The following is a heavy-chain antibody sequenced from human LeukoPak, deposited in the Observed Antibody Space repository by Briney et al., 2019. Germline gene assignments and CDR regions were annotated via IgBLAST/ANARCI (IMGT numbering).Heavy chain of an antibody. D-gene: IGHD6-6*01. J-gene: IGHJ4*02. CDR3: ASLYSSSSRVDY. V-gene: IGHV4-59*01. Sequence: SETLSLTCTVSGGSISSYYWSWIRQPPGKRLEWIGYIYYSGSTNSNPSLKSRVTISVDKSKNQFSLKLSFVTAADTAVYYCASLYSSSSRVDYWGQGTLVTVSS. CDR2: IYYSGST. CDR1: GGSISSYY.